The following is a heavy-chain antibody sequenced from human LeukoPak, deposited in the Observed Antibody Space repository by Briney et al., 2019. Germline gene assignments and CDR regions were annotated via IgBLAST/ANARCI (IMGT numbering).Heavy chain of an antibody. V-gene: IGHV3-48*02. J-gene: IGHJ4*02. CDR3: ARAELERLRPVYYFDY. D-gene: IGHD1-1*01. Sequence: HTGGSLRLSCAASGFTFSSSSMNWVRQAPGKGLEWVSYISSSSSTIYYGDSVKGRFTISRDNAKNSLYLQMNSLRDEDTAVYYCARAELERLRPVYYFDYWGQGTLVTVSS. CDR1: GFTFSSSS. CDR2: ISSSSSTI.